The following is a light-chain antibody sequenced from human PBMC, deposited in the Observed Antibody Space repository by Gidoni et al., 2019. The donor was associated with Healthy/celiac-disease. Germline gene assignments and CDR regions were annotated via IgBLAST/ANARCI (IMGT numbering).Light chain of an antibody. CDR3: QQYYSTPYT. V-gene: IGKV4-1*01. Sequence: DIVLTKPQDSLDVSLGERATINCKSSQSVLYSSNNKNYLAWYQQKPGQPPKLLIYWASTRESGVPDRFSGSGSGTDFTLTISSLQAEDVAVYYCQQYYSTPYTFGQGTKLEIK. CDR1: QSVLYSSNNKNY. CDR2: WAS. J-gene: IGKJ2*01.